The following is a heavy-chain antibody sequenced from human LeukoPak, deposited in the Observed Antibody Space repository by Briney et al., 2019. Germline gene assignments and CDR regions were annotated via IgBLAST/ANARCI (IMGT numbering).Heavy chain of an antibody. D-gene: IGHD3-3*01. J-gene: IGHJ4*02. CDR2: INHSGST. CDR3: ARGRGRSGYYTGYFDY. CDR1: GGSFSGYY. Sequence: SETLSLTCAVYGGSFSGYYWSWIRQPPGKGLEWIGEINHSGSTNYNPSLKSRVTISVDTSKNQFSLKLSSVTAADTAVYYCARGRGRSGYYTGYFDYWGQGTLVTVSS. V-gene: IGHV4-34*01.